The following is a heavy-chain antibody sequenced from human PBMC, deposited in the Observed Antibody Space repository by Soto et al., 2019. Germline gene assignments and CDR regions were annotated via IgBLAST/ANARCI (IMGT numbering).Heavy chain of an antibody. J-gene: IGHJ4*02. CDR3: ARVAHCSGGSCNSGKTNFDY. CDR2: INHSGST. V-gene: IGHV4-34*01. D-gene: IGHD2-15*01. Sequence: PSETLSLTCAVYGGSFSGYYWSWIRQPPGKGLEWIGEINHSGSTNYNPSLKSRVTISVDTSKNQFSLKLSSVTAADTAVYYCARVAHCSGGSCNSGKTNFDYWGQGTLVTVSS. CDR1: GGSFSGYY.